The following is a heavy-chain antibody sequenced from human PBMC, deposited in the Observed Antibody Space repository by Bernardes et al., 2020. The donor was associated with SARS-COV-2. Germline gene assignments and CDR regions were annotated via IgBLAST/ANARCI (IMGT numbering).Heavy chain of an antibody. Sequence: SLRLSCVASGFVFNNYALHWVRQAPGKGLEWVAVVSYDGSNEYYADSVRGRFTISRDNSKSTLYLELKSLKREDTSVYFCARGGKIPSAIFYSAMDVWGQGTTVTVSS. CDR3: ARGGKIPSAIFYSAMDV. D-gene: IGHD2-2*01. J-gene: IGHJ6*02. V-gene: IGHV3-30-3*01. CDR1: GFVFNNYA. CDR2: VSYDGSNE.